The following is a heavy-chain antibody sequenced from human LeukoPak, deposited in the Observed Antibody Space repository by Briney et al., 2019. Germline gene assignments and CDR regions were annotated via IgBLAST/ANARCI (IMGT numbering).Heavy chain of an antibody. D-gene: IGHD3-22*01. CDR3: ARDYYDSSGYYFLWGYYYGIDV. Sequence: GGSLRLSCAASGFTFGSYWMSWVRQAPGKGLEWVANIKQDGSEKYYVDSVKGRFTISRDNAKNSLYLQMNSLRAEDTAVYYCARDYYDSSGYYFLWGYYYGIDVWGQGTTVTVSS. CDR1: GFTFGSYW. J-gene: IGHJ6*02. V-gene: IGHV3-7*01. CDR2: IKQDGSEK.